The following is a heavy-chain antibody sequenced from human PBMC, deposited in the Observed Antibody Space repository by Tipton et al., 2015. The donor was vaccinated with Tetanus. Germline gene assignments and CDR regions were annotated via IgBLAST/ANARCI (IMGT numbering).Heavy chain of an antibody. D-gene: IGHD3-3*01. CDR1: GALLTTGGYS. J-gene: IGHJ4*02. Sequence: TLSLTCNVSGALLTTGGYSWGWIRQPPGQGLEWLGYIYQTDSTDFNPSVKSRVTISVDTSKNQFSLRLTSVTAADTAVYYCARANYEFPKKGPFDSWGQGTLVIVSS. CDR3: ARANYEFPKKGPFDS. CDR2: IYQTDST. V-gene: IGHV4-30-2*01.